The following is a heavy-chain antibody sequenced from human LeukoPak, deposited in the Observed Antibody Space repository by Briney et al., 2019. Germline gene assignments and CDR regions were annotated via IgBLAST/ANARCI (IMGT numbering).Heavy chain of an antibody. CDR1: GYTFTSYY. CDR2: INPSGGST. CDR3: ARVPMVRGVIGYHGMDV. V-gene: IGHV1-46*01. Sequence: GASVKVSCKASGYTFTSYYMHWVRQAPGQGLEWMGIINPSGGSTSYAQKFQGRVTMTRDTSTSTVYMELSSLRSEDTAVYYCARVPMVRGVIGYHGMDVWGKGTTVTVSS. J-gene: IGHJ6*04. D-gene: IGHD3-10*01.